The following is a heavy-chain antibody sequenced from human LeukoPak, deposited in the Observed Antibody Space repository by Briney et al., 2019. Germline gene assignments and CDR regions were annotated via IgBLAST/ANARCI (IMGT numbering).Heavy chain of an antibody. D-gene: IGHD1-14*01. CDR1: DYSINSGYY. Sequence: SETLSLTCAVSDYSINSGYYWAWIRQPPGNGLEWIGTIYHSGSTYYNPSLKSRITISVDTSKNQFSLRLTSVTAADTAVYFSASSTAVVLAKKFPEWRQGTLVTVSS. CDR3: ASSTAVVLAKKFPE. V-gene: IGHV4-38-2*01. CDR2: IYHSGST. J-gene: IGHJ1*01.